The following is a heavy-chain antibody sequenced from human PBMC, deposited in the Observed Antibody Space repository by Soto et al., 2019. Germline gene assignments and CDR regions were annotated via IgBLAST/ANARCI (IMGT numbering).Heavy chain of an antibody. J-gene: IGHJ4*02. Sequence: SETLSLTCTVSGGSISSGDYYWSWIRQPPGKGLEWIGYIYYSGSTYYNPSLKSRVTISVDTSKNQFSLKLSSVTAADTAVYYCARAPSGNYFEYWGQGNLVTVS. V-gene: IGHV4-30-4*01. CDR2: IYYSGST. CDR1: GGSISSGDYY. CDR3: ARAPSGNYFEY. D-gene: IGHD6-25*01.